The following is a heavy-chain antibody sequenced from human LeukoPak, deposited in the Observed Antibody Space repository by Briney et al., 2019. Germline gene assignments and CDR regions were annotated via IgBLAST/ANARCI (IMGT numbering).Heavy chain of an antibody. CDR3: ARDQAVGATAGTFDH. Sequence: ASVKVSCKASGYTVTSFGITWVRQAPGHGLGLMGCISAFNGHKTYEQNLQGRLTMTTASSTNKAYLELGRLTSDDTAVYYCARDQAVGATAGTFDHWGQGTLVTVSS. D-gene: IGHD1-26*01. CDR1: GYTVTSFG. CDR2: ISAFNGHK. V-gene: IGHV1-18*01. J-gene: IGHJ4*02.